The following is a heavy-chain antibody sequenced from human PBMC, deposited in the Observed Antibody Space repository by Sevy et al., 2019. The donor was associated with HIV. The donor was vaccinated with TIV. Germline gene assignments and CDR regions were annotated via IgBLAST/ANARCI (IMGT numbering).Heavy chain of an antibody. J-gene: IGHJ6*03. D-gene: IGHD6-13*01. V-gene: IGHV3-23*01. CDR3: AKVKGGSWYYYYYYMDV. Sequence: GGSLRLSCAASGFTFSSYAMSWVRQAPGKGLEWVSAISGSGGSTYYADSVKGRFTISRDNSKNTLYLQMNSLRAEDTAVYYCAKVKGGSWYYYYYYMDVWDKGTTVTVSS. CDR2: ISGSGGST. CDR1: GFTFSSYA.